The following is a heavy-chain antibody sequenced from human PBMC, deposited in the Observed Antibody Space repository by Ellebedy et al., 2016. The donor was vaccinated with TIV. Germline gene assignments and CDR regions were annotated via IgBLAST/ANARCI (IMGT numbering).Heavy chain of an antibody. CDR3: ARDGSIAAAGTAYYFDY. D-gene: IGHD6-13*01. CDR1: GFTFSSYA. V-gene: IGHV3-30*14. Sequence: PGGSLRLSCAPSGFTFSSYAMHWVRQAPGKGLEWVAVISYDGSNKYYADSVKGRFTISRANSMHTLYRQMNSRRAEDTAVFYCARDGSIAAAGTAYYFDYWGQGTLVTVSS. CDR2: ISYDGSNK. J-gene: IGHJ4*02.